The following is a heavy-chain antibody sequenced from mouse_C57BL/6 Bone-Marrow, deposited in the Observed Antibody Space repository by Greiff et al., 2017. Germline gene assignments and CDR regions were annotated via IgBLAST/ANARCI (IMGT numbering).Heavy chain of an antibody. J-gene: IGHJ1*01. CDR3: AREGGGSASCYWD. D-gene: IGHD1-1*02. CDR1: GFTFSSYA. CDR2: ISDGGSYI. Sequence: EVQLVESGGGLVKPGGSLKLSCAASGFTFSSYAMSWVRQTPEKGLEWVATISDGGSYIYYPENVKGKFTISRDKAKNNLYLQMSHLKSEDSAVYYCAREGGGSASCYWDRGPGLTVT. V-gene: IGHV5-4*01.